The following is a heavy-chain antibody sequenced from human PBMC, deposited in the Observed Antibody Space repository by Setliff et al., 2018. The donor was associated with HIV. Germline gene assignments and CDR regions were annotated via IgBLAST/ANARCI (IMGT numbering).Heavy chain of an antibody. V-gene: IGHV1-18*01. CDR1: GYTFISYG. CDR3: AKRTFGSGRLDP. D-gene: IGHD3-16*01. CDR2: ISVKNGNT. J-gene: IGHJ5*02. Sequence: ASVKVSCKASGYTFISYGVSWVRQAPGQGLEWMGWISVKNGNTNYAQKFQGRVTMTTDTSKNQFSLRLNSVTATDTAVYYCAKRTFGSGRLDPWGQGTLVTVSS.